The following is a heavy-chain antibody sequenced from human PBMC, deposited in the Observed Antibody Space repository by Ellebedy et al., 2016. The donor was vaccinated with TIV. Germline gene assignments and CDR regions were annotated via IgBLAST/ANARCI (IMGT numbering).Heavy chain of an antibody. Sequence: GESLKISCAASGFTVTAYPMNWVRQAPGKGPVWVSRINSGGSSTTYADSVKGRFTISRDNAKNTLYLQMNSLRAEDTAVYYCARAGSSGWEAYFDLWGRGTLVTVSS. V-gene: IGHV3-74*01. D-gene: IGHD6-19*01. CDR2: INSGGSST. CDR3: ARAGSSGWEAYFDL. J-gene: IGHJ2*01. CDR1: GFTVTAYP.